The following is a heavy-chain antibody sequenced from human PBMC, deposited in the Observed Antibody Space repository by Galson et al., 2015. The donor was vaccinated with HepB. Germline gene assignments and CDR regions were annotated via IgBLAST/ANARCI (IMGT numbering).Heavy chain of an antibody. J-gene: IGHJ4*02. CDR3: ARSHSSGLDS. Sequence: QSGAEVTTPGESLRISCRGSGYSFTNYWITWVRQMPGKGLEWMGRIDPSDSYTTYSPSFQGHVTISVDKSINTAYVQWSSLKASDTATYYCARSHSSGLDSWGQGTLVIVSS. V-gene: IGHV5-10-1*01. D-gene: IGHD6-19*01. CDR1: GYSFTNYW. CDR2: IDPSDSYT.